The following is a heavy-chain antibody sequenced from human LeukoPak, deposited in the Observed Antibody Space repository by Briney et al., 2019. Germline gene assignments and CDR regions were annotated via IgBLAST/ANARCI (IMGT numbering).Heavy chain of an antibody. J-gene: IGHJ4*02. V-gene: IGHV3-49*04. CDR2: IRGKPYGGTT. CDR3: TRLARGSGNYYTPGF. D-gene: IGHD3-10*01. Sequence: GGSLRLSCTTSGFTFGDYAMSWVRQAPGKGLEWVGFIRGKPYGGTTEYAASIKDRFSISRDDSKSIAHLEMNSLKSEDTAVYYCTRLARGSGNYYTPGFWGQGTLVTVSS. CDR1: GFTFGDYA.